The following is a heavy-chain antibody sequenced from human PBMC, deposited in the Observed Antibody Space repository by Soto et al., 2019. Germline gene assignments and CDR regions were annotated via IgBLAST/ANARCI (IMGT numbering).Heavy chain of an antibody. V-gene: IGHV3-23*01. CDR2: ISGSGGST. CDR1: GFTFSSYA. J-gene: IGHJ4*02. Sequence: GESLKISCAASGFTFSSYAMSWVRQAPGKGLEWVSAISGSGGSTYYADSVKGRFTISRDNSKNTLYLQMNSLRAEDTAVYYCAKDRGNYDSSLDYWGQGTLVTVSS. CDR3: AKDRGNYDSSLDY. D-gene: IGHD3-22*01.